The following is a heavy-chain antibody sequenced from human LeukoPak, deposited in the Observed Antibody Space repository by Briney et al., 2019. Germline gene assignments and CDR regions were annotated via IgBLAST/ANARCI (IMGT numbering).Heavy chain of an antibody. CDR3: ARGGSSWYLNWFDP. J-gene: IGHJ5*02. CDR2: ISGSGDST. D-gene: IGHD6-13*01. CDR1: GFTFNNYA. V-gene: IGHV3-23*01. Sequence: GGSLRLSCTASGFTFNNYAMSWVRQAPGKGLDWVSSISGSGDSTYYADSVKGRFTISRDNAKNSLYLQMNSLRAEDTAVYYCARGGSSWYLNWFDPWGQGTLVTVSS.